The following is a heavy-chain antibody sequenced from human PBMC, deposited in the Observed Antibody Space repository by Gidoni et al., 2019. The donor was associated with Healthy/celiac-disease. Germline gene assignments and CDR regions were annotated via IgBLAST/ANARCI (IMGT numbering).Heavy chain of an antibody. D-gene: IGHD3-10*01. J-gene: IGHJ5*02. V-gene: IGHV4-59*01. Sequence: QVQLQESGPGLVKPSETLSLTCTVSGCSISSYYWSWIRQPPGKGLEWIGYIYYSGSTNYNPSLKSRVTRSVDTSKNQFSLKLSSVTAADTAVYYCARVHVLLWFGELSRWFDPWGQGTLVTVSS. CDR2: IYYSGST. CDR1: GCSISSYY. CDR3: ARVHVLLWFGELSRWFDP.